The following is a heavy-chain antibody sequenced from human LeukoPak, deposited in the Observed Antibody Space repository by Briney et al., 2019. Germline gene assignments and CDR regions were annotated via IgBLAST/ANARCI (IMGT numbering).Heavy chain of an antibody. J-gene: IGHJ6*02. Sequence: GESLKISFKGSGYSFTSYWISWVRQMPGKGLEWMGRIDPSDSYTNYSPSFQGHVTISADKSISTAYLQWSSLKASDTAMYYCAIKYYYYYGMGVWGQGTTVTVSS. V-gene: IGHV5-10-1*01. CDR2: IDPSDSYT. CDR1: GYSFTSYW. CDR3: AIKYYYYYGMGV.